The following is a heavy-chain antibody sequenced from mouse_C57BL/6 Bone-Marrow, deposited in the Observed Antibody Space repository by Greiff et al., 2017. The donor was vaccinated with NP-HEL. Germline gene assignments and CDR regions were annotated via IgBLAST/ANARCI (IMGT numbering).Heavy chain of an antibody. Sequence: QVQLKESGAELARPGASVKLSCKASGYTFTSYGISWVKQRTGQGLEWIGEIYPRSGNTYYNEKFKGKATLTADKSSSTAYMELRSLTSEDSAVYFCARTHIYYYGSRYFDVWGTGTTVTVSS. J-gene: IGHJ1*03. CDR3: ARTHIYYYGSRYFDV. CDR2: IYPRSGNT. CDR1: GYTFTSYG. D-gene: IGHD1-1*01. V-gene: IGHV1-81*01.